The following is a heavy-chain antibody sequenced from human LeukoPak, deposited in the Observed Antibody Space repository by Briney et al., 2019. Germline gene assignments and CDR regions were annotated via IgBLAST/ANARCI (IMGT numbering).Heavy chain of an antibody. D-gene: IGHD6-13*01. Sequence: PGGSLRLSCAASGFTFSNAWMSWVRQAPGKGLEWVAVISSDGSDKYYADSVKGRFTISRDNSKNTLYLQMNSLRAEDTAVYYCARDSYASSPAYWGQGTLVTVSS. J-gene: IGHJ4*02. CDR2: ISSDGSDK. CDR3: ARDSYASSPAY. CDR1: GFTFSNAW. V-gene: IGHV3-30-3*01.